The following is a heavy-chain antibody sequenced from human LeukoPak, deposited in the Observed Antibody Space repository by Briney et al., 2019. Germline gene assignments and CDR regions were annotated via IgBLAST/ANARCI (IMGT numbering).Heavy chain of an antibody. CDR2: IYYSGST. CDR1: GGSISSSSYY. CDR3: ASRTTVVRPHDI. J-gene: IGHJ3*02. D-gene: IGHD4-23*01. V-gene: IGHV4-39*01. Sequence: SETLSLTCTVSGGSISSSSYYWGWIRQPPGKGLEWIGSIYYSGSTYYNPSLKSRVTISVDTSKNQFSLKLSSVTAADTAVYYCASRTTVVRPHDIWGQGTMVTVPS.